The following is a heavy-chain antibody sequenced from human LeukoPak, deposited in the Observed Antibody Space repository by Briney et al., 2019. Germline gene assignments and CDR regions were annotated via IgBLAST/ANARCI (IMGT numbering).Heavy chain of an antibody. D-gene: IGHD6-19*01. J-gene: IGHJ6*03. CDR1: GFTFSSYE. CDR2: IGSSDSTT. V-gene: IGHV3-48*03. CDR3: ARAPGVGSGWYSGGDYYYMDV. Sequence: PGGSLRLSCVASGFTFSSYEMNWVRQAPGKGLEWLSYIGSSDSTTHYADSVKGRFTISRDNAKNTLYLQMNSLRAEDTAVYYCARAPGVGSGWYSGGDYYYMDVWGKGTTVTISS.